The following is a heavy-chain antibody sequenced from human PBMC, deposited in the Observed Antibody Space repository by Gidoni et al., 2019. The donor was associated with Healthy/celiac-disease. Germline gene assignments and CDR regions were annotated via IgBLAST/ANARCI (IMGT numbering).Heavy chain of an antibody. CDR2: IYHSGST. CDR1: GGAICSGGYS. CDR3: AREDSSGLGGMDV. V-gene: IGHV4-30-2*06. D-gene: IGHD3-22*01. Sequence: LQLQESVSGLVKPSQTLSLTCAVSGGAICSGGYSWSWIRQSPGKGLEWIGYIYHSGSTYYNPSLKSRVTISVDRSKNQFSLKLSSVNAADTAVYYCAREDSSGLGGMDVWGQGTTVTVSS. J-gene: IGHJ6*02.